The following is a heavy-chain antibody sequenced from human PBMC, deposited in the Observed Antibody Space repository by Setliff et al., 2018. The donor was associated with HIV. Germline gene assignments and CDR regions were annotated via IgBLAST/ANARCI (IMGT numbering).Heavy chain of an antibody. V-gene: IGHV3-72*01. J-gene: IGHJ6*02. Sequence: QPGGSLRLSCVASGFIFSDHHMDWVRQAPGKGLEWVGRVRNKVRGSTPEYAASVKGRFTVSRDDSTNSLYLQMNSLKSEDTAVYYCTRAGYGHGFDIWGQGTTVTVSS. CDR1: GFIFSDHH. CDR3: TRAGYGHGFDI. CDR2: VRNKVRGSTP. D-gene: IGHD5-18*01.